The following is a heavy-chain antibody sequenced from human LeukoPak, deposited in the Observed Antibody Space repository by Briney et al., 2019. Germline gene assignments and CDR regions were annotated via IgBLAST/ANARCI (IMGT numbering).Heavy chain of an antibody. CDR1: GYTFTSYD. Sequence: GASVKVSCKASGYTFTSYDINWVRQATGQGLEWMGWMNPNSGNTGYAQKFQGRVTMTRNTSISTAYMELSSLRSEDTAVYYCTADLPPPRGYDYPFDYWGQGSLVTVSS. CDR3: TADLPPPRGYDYPFDY. V-gene: IGHV1-8*01. CDR2: MNPNSGNT. J-gene: IGHJ4*02. D-gene: IGHD5-12*01.